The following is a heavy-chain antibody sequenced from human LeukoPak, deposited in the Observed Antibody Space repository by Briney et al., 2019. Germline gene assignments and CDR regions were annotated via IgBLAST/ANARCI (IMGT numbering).Heavy chain of an antibody. CDR2: ISSHSAHT. V-gene: IGHV3-11*05. Sequence: PGGSLRLSCAASGFTFSNYWLHWVRQAPGKGLEWVSYISSHSAHTNYADSVKGRFTISRDNAKNSVYLQMNSLRAEDTAVYCCARDFGGLYYFDDWGQGTQVTVSS. CDR3: ARDFGGLYYFDD. D-gene: IGHD3-10*01. CDR1: GFTFSNYW. J-gene: IGHJ4*02.